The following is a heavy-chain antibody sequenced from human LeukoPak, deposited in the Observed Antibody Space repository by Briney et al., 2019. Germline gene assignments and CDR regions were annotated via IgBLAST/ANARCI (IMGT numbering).Heavy chain of an antibody. V-gene: IGHV3-30*04. CDR2: ISYDGSNK. CDR3: ARVKNYDILTGYYTAYYYGMDV. Sequence: GRSLRLSCAASGFTFSSYAMHWVRQAPGKGLEWVAVISYDGSNKYYADSVKGRFTISRDNSKNTLYLQMNSLRAEDTAVYYCARVKNYDILTGYYTAYYYGMDVWGKGTTVTVSS. D-gene: IGHD3-9*01. CDR1: GFTFSSYA. J-gene: IGHJ6*04.